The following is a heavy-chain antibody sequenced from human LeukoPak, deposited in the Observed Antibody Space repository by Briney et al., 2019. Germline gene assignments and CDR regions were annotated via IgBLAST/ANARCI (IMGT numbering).Heavy chain of an antibody. CDR2: IYYSGST. D-gene: IGHD1-26*01. CDR1: GGSISSYY. CDR3: SRGASDGSYYFDY. V-gene: IGHV4-59*01. Sequence: PSETLSLTCTVSGGSISSYYWSWIRQPPGKGLEWIGYIYYSGSTNYNPSLKSRVTISLDTSKNQFSLKLTSVTVADTAVYYCSRGASDGSYYFDYWGQGTLVTVSS. J-gene: IGHJ4*02.